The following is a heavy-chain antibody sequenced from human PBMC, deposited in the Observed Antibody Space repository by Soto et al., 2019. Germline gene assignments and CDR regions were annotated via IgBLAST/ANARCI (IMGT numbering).Heavy chain of an antibody. CDR2: IIPIFGTA. CDR3: ARSPSGQDYYYGMDV. V-gene: IGHV1-69*12. Sequence: QVQLVQSGAEVKKPGSSVKVSCKASGGTFSSYAINWVRQAPGQGLEWMGGIIPIFGTADYAQKFQGRVTIIADESTSTAYRELSSLRSEDTAVYYCARSPSGQDYYYGMDVWGQGTTVTVSS. D-gene: IGHD6-19*01. J-gene: IGHJ6*02. CDR1: GGTFSSYA.